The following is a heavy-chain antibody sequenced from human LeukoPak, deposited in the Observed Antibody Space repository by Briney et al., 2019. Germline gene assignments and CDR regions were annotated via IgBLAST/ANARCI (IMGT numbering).Heavy chain of an antibody. CDR3: TRDQTPYY. CDR2: IASETYGGTA. CDR1: GFTFGDYA. V-gene: IGHV3-49*04. J-gene: IGHJ4*02. Sequence: GGSLRLSCTASGFTFGDYAMTWVRHAPGKGLEWVGFIASETYGGTAEYAASVKGRFTISRDDSKCIAYLQMDSLKTEDTAVYYCTRDQTPYYWGQGTLVTVSS.